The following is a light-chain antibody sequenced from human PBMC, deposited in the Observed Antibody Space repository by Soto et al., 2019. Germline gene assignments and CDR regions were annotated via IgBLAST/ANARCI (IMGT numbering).Light chain of an antibody. Sequence: DIQMTQSPSSLSASVGDRVTITCRASQSISSYLNWYQQKPGKAPKLLIYAASSLQSGVPSRFSGSGSGTDFTFTISSLQPEDFATYYCQHYNSYSEAFGQGTKVDIK. V-gene: IGKV1-39*01. CDR3: QHYNSYSEA. J-gene: IGKJ1*01. CDR1: QSISSY. CDR2: AAS.